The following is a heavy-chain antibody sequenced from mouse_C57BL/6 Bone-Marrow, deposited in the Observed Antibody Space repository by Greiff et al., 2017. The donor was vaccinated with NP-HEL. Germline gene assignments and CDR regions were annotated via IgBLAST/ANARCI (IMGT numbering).Heavy chain of an antibody. CDR2: INPGSGGT. J-gene: IGHJ3*01. D-gene: IGHD1-1*01. CDR3: ARSTTVVPFAY. Sequence: QVHVKQSGAELVRPGTSVKVSCKASGYAFTNYLIEWVKQRPGQGLEWIGVINPGSGGTNYNEKFKGKATLTADKSSSTAYMQLSSLTSEDSAVYFCARSTTVVPFAYWGRGTLVTVSA. CDR1: GYAFTNYL. V-gene: IGHV1-54*01.